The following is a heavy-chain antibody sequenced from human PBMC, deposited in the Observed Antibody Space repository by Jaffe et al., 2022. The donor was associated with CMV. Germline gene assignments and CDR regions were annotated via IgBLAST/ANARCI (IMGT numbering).Heavy chain of an antibody. CDR2: FDPEDGET. V-gene: IGHV1-24*01. Sequence: QVQLVQSGAEVKKPGASVKVSCKVSGYTLTELSMHWVRQAPGKGLEWMGGFDPEDGETIYAQKFQGRVTMTEDTSTDTAYMELSSLRSEDTAVYYCATDSTVTTSDSDSNWHRDAFDIWGQGTMVTVSS. CDR3: ATDSTVTTSDSDSNWHRDAFDI. D-gene: IGHD4-17*01. CDR1: GYTLTELS. J-gene: IGHJ3*02.